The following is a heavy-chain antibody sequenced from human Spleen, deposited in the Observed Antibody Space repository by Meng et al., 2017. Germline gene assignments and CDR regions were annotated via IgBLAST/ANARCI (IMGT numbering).Heavy chain of an antibody. D-gene: IGHD6-6*01. CDR2: INHSGGT. V-gene: IGHV4-34*01. CDR3: ARGLLLAALRN. Sequence: HVQLNQWGAGLLKPSETLALTCAFYGGSFSGYYWSWIRQPPGKGLEWIGEINHSGGTNYNPSLKSRVTISVDMSKNQFSLKLSSVTAADTAVYYCARGLLLAALRNWGQGTLVTVSS. J-gene: IGHJ4*02. CDR1: GGSFSGYY.